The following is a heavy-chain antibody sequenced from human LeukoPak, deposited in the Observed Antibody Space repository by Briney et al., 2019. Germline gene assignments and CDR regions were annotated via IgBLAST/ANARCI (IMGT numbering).Heavy chain of an antibody. D-gene: IGHD6-13*01. J-gene: IGHJ3*02. CDR2: ISSSGSTI. Sequence: GGSLRLSCAASGFTFSDYYMSWIRQAPGKGLEWVSYISSSGSTIYYADSVKGRFTISRDNSKNTLYLQMNSLRAEDTAVYYCAKDKSSSWYNPFDIWGQGTMVTVSS. CDR3: AKDKSSSWYNPFDI. V-gene: IGHV3-11*01. CDR1: GFTFSDYY.